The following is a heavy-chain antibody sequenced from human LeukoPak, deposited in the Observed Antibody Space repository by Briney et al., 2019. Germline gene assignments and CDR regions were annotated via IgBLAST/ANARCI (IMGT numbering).Heavy chain of an antibody. V-gene: IGHV4-34*01. Sequence: SETLSLTCAVYGGSLSGYYWSWIRQPPGEGLEWIGEINQSGSTTYNPSLKSRVTISVDTSKNQFSLKLSSVTAADTAVYYCARGLYYNSSGRYGMDVWGQGTTVTVSS. CDR1: GGSLSGYY. CDR2: INQSGST. CDR3: ARGLYYNSSGRYGMDV. J-gene: IGHJ6*01. D-gene: IGHD3-10*01.